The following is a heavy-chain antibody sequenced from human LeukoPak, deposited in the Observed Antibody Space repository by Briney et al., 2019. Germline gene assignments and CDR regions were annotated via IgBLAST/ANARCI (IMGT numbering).Heavy chain of an antibody. V-gene: IGHV4-59*12. D-gene: IGHD3-10*01. CDR2: IYYSGST. Sequence: SETLSLTCTVSGSSISSYYWSWIRQPPGKGLEWIGYIYYSGSTNYNPSLKSRVTISVDTSKNQFSLKLSSVTAADTAVYYYAREGMVDGYYYYGMDVWGQGTTVTVSS. J-gene: IGHJ6*02. CDR3: AREGMVDGYYYYGMDV. CDR1: GSSISSYY.